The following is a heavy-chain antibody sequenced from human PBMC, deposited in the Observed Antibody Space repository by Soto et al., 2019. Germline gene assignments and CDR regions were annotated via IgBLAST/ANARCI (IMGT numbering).Heavy chain of an antibody. D-gene: IGHD2-21*01. CDR3: ARWSAILGCGEALDV. Sequence: QVQLVQSGAEVKKPGASVRVSCKTSGYTFINYGITWVRQAPGQGLEWMGWLSAYNGDTSSSEKLQDRLTMTTDTSTNRVYMDLRSLTSADTAVYYCARWSAILGCGEALDVWGQGPVVIVSS. J-gene: IGHJ3*01. V-gene: IGHV1-18*01. CDR2: LSAYNGDT. CDR1: GYTFINYG.